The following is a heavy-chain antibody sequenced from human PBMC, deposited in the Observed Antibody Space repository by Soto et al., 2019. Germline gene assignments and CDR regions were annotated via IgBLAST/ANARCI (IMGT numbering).Heavy chain of an antibody. J-gene: IGHJ4*02. CDR2: ISTSSSHI. V-gene: IGHV3-21*01. CDR1: GFTFSTYS. D-gene: IGHD3-16*01. Sequence: PGGSLRLSCAASGFTFSTYSMNWVRQAPGKGLEWVSSISTSSSHIYYGDSVKGRFTISRDNAKNSLYLQMNSLRADDTAVYYCARAAGALGVDYWGQGTLVTVSS. CDR3: ARAAGALGVDY.